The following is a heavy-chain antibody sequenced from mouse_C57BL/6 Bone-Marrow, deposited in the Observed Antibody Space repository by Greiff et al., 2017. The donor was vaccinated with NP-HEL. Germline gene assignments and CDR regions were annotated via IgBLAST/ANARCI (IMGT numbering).Heavy chain of an antibody. Sequence: EVQVVESGPGLVKPSQSLSLTCSVTGYSITSGYYWNWIRQFPGNKLEWMGYISYDGSNNYNPSLKNRISITRDTSKNQFFLKLNSVTTEDTATYYCASLSWYFDVWGTGTTVTVSS. V-gene: IGHV3-6*01. J-gene: IGHJ1*03. CDR1: GYSITSGYY. CDR3: ASLSWYFDV. CDR2: ISYDGSN.